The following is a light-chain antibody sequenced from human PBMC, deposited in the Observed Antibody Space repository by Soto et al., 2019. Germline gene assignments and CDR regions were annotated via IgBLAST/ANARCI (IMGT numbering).Light chain of an antibody. Sequence: DIKMTQSPSAMSASLGDRVTITCRASQGISNSLAWFQQKPGRVPKRLIYAASSLQSGVPSRFSGSGSGTEFTLTISSLHPEDFATYYCQQSYTTPQTFGQGTKVDIK. V-gene: IGKV1-17*03. CDR2: AAS. J-gene: IGKJ1*01. CDR1: QGISNS. CDR3: QQSYTTPQT.